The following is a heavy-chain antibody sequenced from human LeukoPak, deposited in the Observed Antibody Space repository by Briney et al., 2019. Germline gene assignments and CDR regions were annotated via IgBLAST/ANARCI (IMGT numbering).Heavy chain of an antibody. CDR3: ARGMVRGEFDP. CDR2: IYYSGCT. V-gene: IGHV4-31*03. D-gene: IGHD3-10*01. J-gene: IGHJ5*02. CDR1: GGSVSSDSYY. Sequence: SETLSLTCTVSGGSVSSDSYYWSWIRQHPGKGLEWIGYIYYSGCTYYNPSLKSRVTISVDTSKNQFSLKLSSVTAADTAVYYCARGMVRGEFDPWGQGTLVTVSS.